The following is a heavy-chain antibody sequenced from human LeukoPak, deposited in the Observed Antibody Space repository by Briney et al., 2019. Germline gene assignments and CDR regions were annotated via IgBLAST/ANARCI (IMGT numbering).Heavy chain of an antibody. Sequence: ASVKVSCKASGYTFTSYYMYWVRQAPGQGLEWMGIINPSGGSTSYAQKFQGRVTMTRDTSTSTVYMELSSLRSEDTAVYYCARVRSSGWYGYWGQGTLVTVSS. D-gene: IGHD6-19*01. CDR1: GYTFTSYY. V-gene: IGHV1-46*01. CDR2: INPSGGST. CDR3: ARVRSSGWYGY. J-gene: IGHJ4*02.